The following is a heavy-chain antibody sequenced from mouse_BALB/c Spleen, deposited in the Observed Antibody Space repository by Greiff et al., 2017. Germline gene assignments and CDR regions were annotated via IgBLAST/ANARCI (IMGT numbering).Heavy chain of an antibody. Sequence: EVQRVESGGGLVKPGGSLKLSCAASGFTFSSYAMSWVRQTPEKRLEWVASISSGGSTYYPDSVKGRFTISRDNARNILYLQMSSLRSEDTAMYYCARGYDGYYGGYFDVWGAGTTVTVSA. CDR3: ARGYDGYYGGYFDV. CDR1: GFTFSSYA. J-gene: IGHJ1*01. V-gene: IGHV5-6-5*01. D-gene: IGHD2-3*01. CDR2: ISSGGST.